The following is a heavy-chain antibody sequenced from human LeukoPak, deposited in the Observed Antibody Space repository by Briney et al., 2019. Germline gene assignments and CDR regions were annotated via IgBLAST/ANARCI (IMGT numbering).Heavy chain of an antibody. V-gene: IGHV3-33*01. CDR3: ARDRNWGSAAHHFDL. CDR1: GFTFRNYG. Sequence: GGSLRLSCAASGFTFRNYGMHWVRQAPGKGLEWVAVIWYDGSNKIYADAVKGRFTFSRDNSKNMLYQQMNSLRAEDTAVYYCARDRNWGSAAHHFDLWGQGTLVSVSS. CDR2: IWYDGSNK. J-gene: IGHJ4*02. D-gene: IGHD7-27*01.